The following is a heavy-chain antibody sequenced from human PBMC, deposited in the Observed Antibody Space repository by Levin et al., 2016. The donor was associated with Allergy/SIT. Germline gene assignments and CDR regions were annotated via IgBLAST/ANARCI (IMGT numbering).Heavy chain of an antibody. V-gene: IGHV3-30*03. D-gene: IGHD3-3*01. CDR3: AREGFVP. J-gene: IGHJ5*02. CDR2: ISYDGSNK. Sequence: WIRQPPGKGLEWVAVISYDGSNKYYADSVKGRFTISRDNSKNTLYLQMNSLRAEDTAVYYCAREGFVPWGQGTLVTVSS.